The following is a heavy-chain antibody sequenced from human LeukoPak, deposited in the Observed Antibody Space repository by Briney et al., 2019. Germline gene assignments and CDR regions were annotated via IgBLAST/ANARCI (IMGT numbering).Heavy chain of an antibody. CDR3: ARVSGDGDPTHYGMDV. CDR2: IWYDGNNK. J-gene: IGHJ6*04. CDR1: GFTFRNYG. Sequence: GGSLRLSCAASGFTFRNYGMHWVRQATGKGLEWVAVIWYDGNNKYYRDSVKGRFTISRENSKNTLYLQMSSLRAEDTAVYYCARVSGDGDPTHYGMDVWGKGTTVIVSS. D-gene: IGHD3-10*01. V-gene: IGHV3-33*01.